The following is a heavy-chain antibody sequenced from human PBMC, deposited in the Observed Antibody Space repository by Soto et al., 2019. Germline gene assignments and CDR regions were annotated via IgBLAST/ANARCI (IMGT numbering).Heavy chain of an antibody. D-gene: IGHD1-26*01. CDR3: ARGIVGAPNWFDP. CDR1: GGSFSTHA. Sequence: GASVKVSCKASGGSFSTHAISWVRQAPGQGLEWMGWISAYNGNTNYAQKLQGRVTMTTDTSTSTAYMELRSLRSDDTAVYYCARGIVGAPNWFDPWGQGTLVTVSS. V-gene: IGHV1-18*01. J-gene: IGHJ5*02. CDR2: ISAYNGNT.